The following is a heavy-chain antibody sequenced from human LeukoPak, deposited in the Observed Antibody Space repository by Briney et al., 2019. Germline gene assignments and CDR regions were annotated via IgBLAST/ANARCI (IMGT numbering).Heavy chain of an antibody. CDR1: GFTFSSYG. J-gene: IGHJ4*02. Sequence: AGGSLRLSCAASGFTFSSYGMHWVRQAPGKGLEWVAFIRYDGSNKYYADSVKGRFTISRDNSKNTLYLQMNSLRAEDTAVYYCAKDETPHSNIIDYWGQGTLVTVSS. CDR2: IRYDGSNK. V-gene: IGHV3-30*02. D-gene: IGHD2-21*01. CDR3: AKDETPHSNIIDY.